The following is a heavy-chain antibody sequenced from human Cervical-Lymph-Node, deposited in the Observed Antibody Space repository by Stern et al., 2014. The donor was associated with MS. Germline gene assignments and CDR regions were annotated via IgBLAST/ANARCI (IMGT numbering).Heavy chain of an antibody. J-gene: IGHJ4*02. Sequence: EVHLVESGAELIRPGESLKISCKGAGFKFSIYWIAWVRQMPGQGLEWMGIIYPGDSGYSPSFQGQVTMSADKSTSTAYLQWSSLNASDTAMYFCARQTTAWASDVWGQGTLVTVSS. V-gene: IGHV5-51*01. CDR1: GFKFSIYW. CDR2: IYPGDSG. D-gene: IGHD1-14*01. CDR3: ARQTTAWASDV.